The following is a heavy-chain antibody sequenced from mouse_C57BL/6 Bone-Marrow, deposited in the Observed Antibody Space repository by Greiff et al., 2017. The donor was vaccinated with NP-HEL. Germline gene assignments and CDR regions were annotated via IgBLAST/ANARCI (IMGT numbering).Heavy chain of an antibody. Sequence: EVKVVESGGGLVQPGGSLKLSCAASGFTFSDYYMYLVRQTPEKRLEWVAYISNGGGSTYYPDTVKGRFTISRDNAKNTLYLQMSRLKSEDTAMYYCARSLRYAMDYWGQGTSVTVSS. CDR2: ISNGGGST. J-gene: IGHJ4*01. CDR1: GFTFSDYY. V-gene: IGHV5-12*01. CDR3: ARSLRYAMDY.